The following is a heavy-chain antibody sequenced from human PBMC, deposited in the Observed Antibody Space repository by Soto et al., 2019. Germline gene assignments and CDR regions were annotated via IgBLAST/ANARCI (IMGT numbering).Heavy chain of an antibody. CDR3: ARDQSRGVRVRGVILSYGMDV. V-gene: IGHV4-31*03. CDR1: GGSISSGGYY. Sequence: SETLSLTCTVSGGSISSGGYYWSWIRQHPGKGLEWIGYIYYSGSTYYNPSLKSRVTISVDTSKNQFSLKLSSVTAADTAVYYCARDQSRGVRVRGVILSYGMDVWGQGTTVTVSS. D-gene: IGHD3-10*01. J-gene: IGHJ6*02. CDR2: IYYSGST.